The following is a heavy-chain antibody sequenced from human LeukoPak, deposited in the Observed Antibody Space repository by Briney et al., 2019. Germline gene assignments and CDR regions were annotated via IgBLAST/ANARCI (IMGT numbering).Heavy chain of an antibody. V-gene: IGHV4-34*01. D-gene: IGHD3-10*01. J-gene: IGHJ4*02. CDR3: ARTVVRGDQPEYYFDY. CDR1: GGSFSGYY. Sequence: SETLSLTCAAYGGSFSGYYWSWIRQPPGKGLEWIGEINHSGSTNYNPSLKSRVTISVDTSKNQFSLKLSSVTAADTAVYYCARTVVRGDQPEYYFDYWSQGTLVTASS. CDR2: INHSGST.